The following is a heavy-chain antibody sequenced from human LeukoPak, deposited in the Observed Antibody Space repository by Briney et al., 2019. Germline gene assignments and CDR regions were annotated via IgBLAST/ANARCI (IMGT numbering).Heavy chain of an antibody. CDR1: GYTFTSYG. CDR3: ARDMYYYDSSGYYTSHDY. V-gene: IGHV1-18*01. Sequence: GASVKVSCKASGYTFTSYGISWVRQAPGQGLEWMGWISAYNGNTNYAQKLQGRVTMTTDTSTSTAYMELRSLRSDDTAVYYCARDMYYYDSSGYYTSHDYWGQGTLVIVSS. D-gene: IGHD3-22*01. CDR2: ISAYNGNT. J-gene: IGHJ4*02.